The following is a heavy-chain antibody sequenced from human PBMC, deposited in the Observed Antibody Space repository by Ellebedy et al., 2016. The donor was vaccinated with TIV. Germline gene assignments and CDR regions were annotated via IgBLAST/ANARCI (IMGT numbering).Heavy chain of an antibody. CDR2: IYRDGGT. Sequence: PGGSLRLSCAASGFSVSNFFMSWVRQAPGKGLEWVSVIYRDGGTNYTDSVKGRFTISRDSSKNTLDLQMNSLRAEDTAVYYCARDPRGGGDYGDNWFDPWGQGTLVTVSS. CDR1: GFSVSNFF. CDR3: ARDPRGGGDYGDNWFDP. D-gene: IGHD4-17*01. V-gene: IGHV3-66*01. J-gene: IGHJ5*02.